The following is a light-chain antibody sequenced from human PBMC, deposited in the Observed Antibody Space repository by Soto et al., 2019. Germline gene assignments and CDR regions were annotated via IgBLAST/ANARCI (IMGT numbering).Light chain of an antibody. CDR1: SSDVGSYDY. Sequence: QSALIQPPSVSGSPGQSVTISCTGTSSDVGSYDYVSWYQQHPGTVPKPMIYNVNAQPSGVPDRFSGSKSGTSASLAINGLQAEDEAHYYCQSYDNSLSGSWVFGGGTKVTVL. CDR3: QSYDNSLSGSWV. CDR2: NVN. V-gene: IGLV2-11*01. J-gene: IGLJ3*02.